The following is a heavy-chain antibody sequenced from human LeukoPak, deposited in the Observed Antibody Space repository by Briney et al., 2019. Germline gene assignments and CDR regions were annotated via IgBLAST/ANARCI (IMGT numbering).Heavy chain of an antibody. Sequence: SETLSLTCTVSGGSISSGGYYWSWIRQHPGKGLEWIGYIYYSGSTYYNPSLKSRVTISVDTSKNQFSLKLSSVTAADTAVYYCARQRGYCSGGSCDYYYYGMDVWGQGTTVTVSS. CDR2: IYYSGST. D-gene: IGHD2-15*01. V-gene: IGHV4-30-4*08. CDR1: GGSISSGGYY. CDR3: ARQRGYCSGGSCDYYYYGMDV. J-gene: IGHJ6*02.